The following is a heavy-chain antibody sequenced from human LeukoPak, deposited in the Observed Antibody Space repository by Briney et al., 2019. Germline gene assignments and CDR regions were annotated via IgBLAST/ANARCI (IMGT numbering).Heavy chain of an antibody. J-gene: IGHJ3*02. V-gene: IGHV4-34*01. CDR2: IYYSGST. D-gene: IGHD3-9*01. CDR1: GGSFSGYY. CDR3: ARRGYDILFDDNAFDI. Sequence: SETLSLTCAVYGGSFSGYYWGWIRQPPGKGLEWIGSIYYSGSTYYNPSLKSRVTISVDTSKNQFSLKLSSVTAADTAVYYCARRGYDILFDDNAFDIWGQGTMVTVSS.